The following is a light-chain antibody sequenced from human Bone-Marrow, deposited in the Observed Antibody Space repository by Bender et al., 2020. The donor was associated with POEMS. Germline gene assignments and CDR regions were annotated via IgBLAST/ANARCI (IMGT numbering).Light chain of an antibody. J-gene: IGLJ3*02. CDR1: SSDVGGYDY. CDR3: TSYSSSSTMWL. CDR2: DVS. Sequence: QSALTQPASVSESPGQSITISCTGSSSDVGGYDYVSWYQQHPGKAPKLMIYDVSNRPSGVSNRFSGSRSGNTASLTISGLQAEDESDYYCTSYSSSSTMWLFGGGTKLTVL. V-gene: IGLV2-14*01.